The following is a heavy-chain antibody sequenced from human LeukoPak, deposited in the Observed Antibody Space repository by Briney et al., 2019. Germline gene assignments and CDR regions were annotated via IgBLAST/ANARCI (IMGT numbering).Heavy chain of an antibody. CDR3: ARESYCSSTSCSTYSSSYYFDY. CDR2: ISYDGSNK. J-gene: IGHJ4*02. Sequence: GGSLRLSCAASGFTFSSYAMHWVRQAPGKGLEWVAVISYDGSNKYYADSVKGRFTISRDNSKNTLYLQMNSLRAEDTAVYYCARESYCSSTSCSTYSSSYYFDYWGQGTLVTVSS. D-gene: IGHD2-2*02. V-gene: IGHV3-30-3*01. CDR1: GFTFSSYA.